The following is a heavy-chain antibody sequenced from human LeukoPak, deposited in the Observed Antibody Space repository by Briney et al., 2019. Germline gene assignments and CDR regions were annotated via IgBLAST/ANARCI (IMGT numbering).Heavy chain of an antibody. CDR1: GGSISSGGYY. Sequence: SETLSLTCTVSGGSISSGGYYWSWIRQHPGKGLEWIGYIYYSGSTYYNPSLKSRVTISVDTSKNQFSLKLSSVTAADTAVYYCARATYYYDSSGQRHLYAFDIWGQGTMVTVSS. V-gene: IGHV4-31*03. CDR3: ARATYYYDSSGQRHLYAFDI. D-gene: IGHD3-22*01. J-gene: IGHJ3*02. CDR2: IYYSGST.